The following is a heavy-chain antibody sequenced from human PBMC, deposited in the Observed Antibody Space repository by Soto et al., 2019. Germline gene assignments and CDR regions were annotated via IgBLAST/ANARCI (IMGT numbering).Heavy chain of an antibody. CDR1: GGSISSSNW. Sequence: QVQLQESGPELVKPSGTLSLTCAVSGGSISSSNWWCWVRQSPEKGLEWIGEIHHSGSTNYNPSLKSRVTISVDRSNNQFSLKLSSVTAADTAVYYCARGNFDYWGQGTLVTVSS. V-gene: IGHV4-4*02. CDR3: ARGNFDY. CDR2: IHHSGST. J-gene: IGHJ4*02.